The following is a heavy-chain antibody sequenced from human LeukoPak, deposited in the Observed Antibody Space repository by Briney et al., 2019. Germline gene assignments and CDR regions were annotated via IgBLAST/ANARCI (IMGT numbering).Heavy chain of an antibody. CDR3: ARDEYSGYDGRNYHYYYMDV. CDR2: INWNGGST. J-gene: IGHJ6*03. D-gene: IGHD5-12*01. CDR1: GFTFDDHG. Sequence: GGSLRLSCAASGFTFDDHGMSWVRQAPGKGLEWVSGINWNGGSTGYADSVKGRFTISRDNAKNSLYLQMNSLRAGDTALYYCARDEYSGYDGRNYHYYYMDVWGKGTTVTVSS. V-gene: IGHV3-20*04.